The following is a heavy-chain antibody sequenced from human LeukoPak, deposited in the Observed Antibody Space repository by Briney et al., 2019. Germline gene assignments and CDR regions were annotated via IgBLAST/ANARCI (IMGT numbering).Heavy chain of an antibody. CDR1: GYSFAIYW. CDR3: ARSTIYYGSGSRFDY. CDR2: IYPGDSDT. D-gene: IGHD3-10*01. Sequence: GESLKIYFKDSGYSFAIYWIGWVRQMPGRGLEWMGIIYPGDSDTRYSPSFQGQVTISADKSISTAYLHWRSLKASDTAMYYCARSTIYYGSGSRFDYWGQGTLVTVSS. V-gene: IGHV5-51*01. J-gene: IGHJ4*02.